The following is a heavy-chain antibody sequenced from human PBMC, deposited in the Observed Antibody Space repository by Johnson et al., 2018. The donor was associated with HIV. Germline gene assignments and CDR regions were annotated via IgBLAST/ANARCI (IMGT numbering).Heavy chain of an antibody. D-gene: IGHD6-19*01. CDR2: ISGSGGST. J-gene: IGHJ3*02. CDR1: GFSVSTYY. CDR3: AKEVWRGGIAVAIDAFDI. V-gene: IGHV3-23*04. Sequence: VQLVESGGGVVQPGRSLRLSCAASGFSVSTYYMSWVRQAPGRGLEWVSAISGSGGSTYYADSVKGRFTISRDNSKNTLYLQMNSLRAEDTAVYYCAKEVWRGGIAVAIDAFDIWGQGTMVTVSS.